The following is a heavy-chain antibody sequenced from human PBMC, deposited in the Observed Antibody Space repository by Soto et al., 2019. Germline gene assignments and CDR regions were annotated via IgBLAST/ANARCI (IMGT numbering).Heavy chain of an antibody. D-gene: IGHD5-12*01. CDR1: GFTFRSFA. CDR2: SSGSGVST. V-gene: IGHV3-23*01. Sequence: PGASLTLSCAASGFTFRSFAMRCVRLVPVKVMEWCSGSSGSGVSTYYAHSAKGRFTISRDNSKNTLYLQLTSLRAEDTAVYYYAKEIIWLQFFDYWGQGTPVTGSS. CDR3: AKEIIWLQFFDY. J-gene: IGHJ4*02.